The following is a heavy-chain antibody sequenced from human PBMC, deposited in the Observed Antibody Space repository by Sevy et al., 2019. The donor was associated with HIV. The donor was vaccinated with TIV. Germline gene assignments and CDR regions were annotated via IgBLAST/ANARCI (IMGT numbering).Heavy chain of an antibody. CDR2: LSYDGSTK. V-gene: IGHV3-30-3*01. CDR1: GFTFSAHA. Sequence: GRSLRLSCAASGFTFSAHAMHWVRQGPGKGLEWVALLSYDGSTKYYADSVKGRFTISRDNSKNTLYLQMDSLRTEDTAVYYCAREGGYSINWSPFYWGQGTLVTVSS. J-gene: IGHJ4*02. CDR3: AREGGYSINWSPFY. D-gene: IGHD1-20*01.